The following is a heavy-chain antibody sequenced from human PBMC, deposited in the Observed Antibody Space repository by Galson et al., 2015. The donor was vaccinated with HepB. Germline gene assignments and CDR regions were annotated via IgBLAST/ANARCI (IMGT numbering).Heavy chain of an antibody. CDR3: ARDPRGGGVGPRAGAFDI. Sequence: SVKVSCKASGYTFTSYYMHWVRQAPGQGLEWMGIINPSGGSTSYAQKFQGRVTMTRDTSTSTVYMELSSLRSEDTAVYYCARDPRGGGVGPRAGAFDIWGQGTMVTVSS. V-gene: IGHV1-46*03. CDR2: INPSGGST. J-gene: IGHJ3*02. D-gene: IGHD3-16*01. CDR1: GYTFTSYY.